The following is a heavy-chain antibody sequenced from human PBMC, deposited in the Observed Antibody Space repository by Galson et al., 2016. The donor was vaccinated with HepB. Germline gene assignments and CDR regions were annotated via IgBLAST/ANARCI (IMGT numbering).Heavy chain of an antibody. CDR2: ISTHSGNT. CDR3: ARDVQYCFDS. V-gene: IGHV1-18*01. J-gene: IGHJ4*02. D-gene: IGHD2/OR15-2a*01. CDR1: GYTFTTSG. Sequence: SVKVSCKASGYTFTTSGISWVRQAPGQGLEWMGWISTHSGNTKYAQRFQGGLTLTTDSSTTTAYMELRSLRFDDTARYYCARDVQYCFDSWGQGTLVTVSS.